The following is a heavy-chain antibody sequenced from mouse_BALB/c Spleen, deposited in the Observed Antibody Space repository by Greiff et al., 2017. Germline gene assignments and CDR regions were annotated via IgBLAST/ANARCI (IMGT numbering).Heavy chain of an antibody. V-gene: IGHV5-17*02. J-gene: IGHJ2*01. CDR1: GFTFSSFG. Sequence: EVKLQESGGGLVQPGGSRKLSCAASGFTFSSFGMHWVRQAPEKGLEWVAYISSGSSTIYYADTVKGRFTISRDNPKNTLFLQMTSLRSEDTAMYYCARGDYDVDYWGQGTTLTVSS. D-gene: IGHD2-4*01. CDR2: ISSGSSTI. CDR3: ARGDYDVDY.